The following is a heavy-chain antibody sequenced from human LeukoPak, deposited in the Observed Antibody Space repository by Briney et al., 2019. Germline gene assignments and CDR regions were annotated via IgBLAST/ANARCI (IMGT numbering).Heavy chain of an antibody. CDR1: GYTFISYA. D-gene: IGHD1-7*01. Sequence: SVKVSCKASGYTFISYAISWVRQAPGQGLEWMGGIIPIFGTANYAQKFQGRVTITADESTSTAYMELSSLRSEDTAVYYCARQLELLAYFDYWGQGTLVTVSS. CDR3: ARQLELLAYFDY. J-gene: IGHJ4*02. CDR2: IIPIFGTA. V-gene: IGHV1-69*13.